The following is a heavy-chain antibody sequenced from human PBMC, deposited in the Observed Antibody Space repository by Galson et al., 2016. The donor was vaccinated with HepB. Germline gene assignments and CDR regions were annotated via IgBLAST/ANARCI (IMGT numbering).Heavy chain of an antibody. CDR1: EFTFDDYT. CDR2: ITWDGYST. J-gene: IGHJ4*02. D-gene: IGHD2-2*01. V-gene: IGHV3-43*01. CDR3: TRARQGAYIPHCSSSTCYTYYFDY. Sequence: SLRLSCAASEFTFDDYTMHWVRQAPGKGLEWVSLITWDGYSTYYADSVKGRFTISRDNSKNSLYLQMNSLRTEDTALYYCTRARQGAYIPHCSSSTCYTYYFDYWGQGTLVTVSS.